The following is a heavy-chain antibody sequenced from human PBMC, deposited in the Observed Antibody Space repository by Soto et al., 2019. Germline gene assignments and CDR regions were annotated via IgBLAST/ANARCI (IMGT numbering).Heavy chain of an antibody. CDR3: AREGSYSAYNFAHGIQLWSFDF. D-gene: IGHD5-12*01. CDR2: IFSSGST. CDR1: GGSINTFY. J-gene: IGHJ4*02. V-gene: IGHV4-4*07. Sequence: SETLYLTCTVSGGSINTFYWSWVRQPAGKGLEWIGRIFSSGSTSFNPSLESRVAMSVDTSKNHFSLNLSSVTAADMAVYYCAREGSYSAYNFAHGIQLWSFDFWGQGALVTVSS.